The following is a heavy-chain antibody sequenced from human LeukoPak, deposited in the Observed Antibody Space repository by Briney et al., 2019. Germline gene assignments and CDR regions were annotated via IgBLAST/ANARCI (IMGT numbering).Heavy chain of an antibody. CDR2: LYSDGNT. CDR3: ARGVEPLAANTLAY. Sequence: GGSLRLSCAASGFTVITNDMTWVRQAPGKGLEWVSVLYSDGNTKYADSVQGRFTISRDNSKNTLYPEMNSLSPDDTAVYYCARGVEPLAANTLAYWGQGTLVTVSS. J-gene: IGHJ4*02. CDR1: GFTVITND. V-gene: IGHV3-53*01. D-gene: IGHD1-14*01.